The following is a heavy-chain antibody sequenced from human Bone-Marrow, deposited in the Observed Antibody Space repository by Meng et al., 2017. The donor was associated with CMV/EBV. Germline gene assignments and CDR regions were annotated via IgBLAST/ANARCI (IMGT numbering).Heavy chain of an antibody. D-gene: IGHD3-22*01. V-gene: IGHV1-18*01. CDR3: ARDRRNYYDSSGYYLPLDY. Sequence: TCTSYGISGVREAPGQGLEWMGWSSAYNGNTNYAQKLQGRVTMTTDTSTSTAYMELRSLRSDDTAVYYCARDRRNYYDSSGYYLPLDYWGQGTLVTVSS. CDR2: SSAYNGNT. CDR1: TCTSYG. J-gene: IGHJ4*02.